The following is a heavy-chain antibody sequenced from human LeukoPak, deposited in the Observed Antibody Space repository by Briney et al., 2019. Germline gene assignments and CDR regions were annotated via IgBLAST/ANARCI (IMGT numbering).Heavy chain of an antibody. D-gene: IGHD3-10*01. Sequence: GGSLRLSCAASGFTFSSYEMNWVRQAPGKGLEWVSYISSSGSTIYYADSVKGRFTISRDNAKNSLYLQMNSLRAEDTAVYYCARLHITMGAWYFDYWGQGTLVTVSS. J-gene: IGHJ4*02. CDR1: GFTFSSYE. V-gene: IGHV3-48*03. CDR2: ISSSGSTI. CDR3: ARLHITMGAWYFDY.